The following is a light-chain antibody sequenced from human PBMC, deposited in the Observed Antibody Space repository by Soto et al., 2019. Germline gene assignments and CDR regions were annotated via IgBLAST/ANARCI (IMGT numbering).Light chain of an antibody. J-gene: IGKJ2*01. CDR3: QQSRT. V-gene: IGKV1-5*01. Sequence: DIQMTQSPSTLSASVGETVTITCRASQTTNNWLAWYQHKPGKAPELLIYDVSTLESGVPSRFSGSGSGTEFTLTISSLQPDDFATYYCQQSRTFGQGTKVDIK. CDR2: DVS. CDR1: QTTNNW.